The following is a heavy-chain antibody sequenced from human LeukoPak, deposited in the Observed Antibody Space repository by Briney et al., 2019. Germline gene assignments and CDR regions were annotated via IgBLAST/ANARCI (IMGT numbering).Heavy chain of an antibody. J-gene: IGHJ4*02. CDR3: AREVGATTIDY. CDR1: GGSISSYY. D-gene: IGHD1-26*01. Sequence: PPETLSLTCTVSGGSISSYYWSWIRQPPGKGLEWIGYIYYSGSTNYNPSLKSRVTISVDTSKNQFSLKLSSVTAADTAVYYCAREVGATTIDYWGQGTLVTVSS. CDR2: IYYSGST. V-gene: IGHV4-59*01.